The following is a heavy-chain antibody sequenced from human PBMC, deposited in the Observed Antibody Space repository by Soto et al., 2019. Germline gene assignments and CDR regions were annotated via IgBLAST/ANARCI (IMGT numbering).Heavy chain of an antibody. CDR1: GGSISTSTYY. D-gene: IGHD3-16*01. V-gene: IGHV4-39*07. Sequence: PSETLSLTCTVSGGSISTSTYYWGWVRQPPGKGLEWIGTISYSGSTYYNPSLKSRVTISVDRSKNQFSLKLSSVTAADTAVYYCARGPPFHWGQGTLVTVSS. CDR2: ISYSGST. CDR3: ARGPPFH. J-gene: IGHJ4*02.